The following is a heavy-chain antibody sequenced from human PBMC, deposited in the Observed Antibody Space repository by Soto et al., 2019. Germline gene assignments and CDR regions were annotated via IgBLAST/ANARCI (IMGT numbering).Heavy chain of an antibody. V-gene: IGHV3-23*01. D-gene: IGHD6-19*01. CDR1: GFTFSSYA. CDR2: ISGSGGST. J-gene: IGHJ4*02. Sequence: GGSLRLSCAASGFTFSSYAMSWVRQAPGKGLEWVSAISGSGGSTYYADSVKGRFTISRDNSKNTLYLQMNSLRAEDTAVYYCAKDIEDSSGWCLDYWGQGTLVTVSS. CDR3: AKDIEDSSGWCLDY.